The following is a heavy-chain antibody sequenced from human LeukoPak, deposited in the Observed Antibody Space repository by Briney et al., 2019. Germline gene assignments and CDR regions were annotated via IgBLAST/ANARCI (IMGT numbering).Heavy chain of an antibody. CDR3: ARLVGAIVDY. V-gene: IGHV4-39*01. J-gene: IGHJ4*02. CDR1: GGXISSSSYY. CDR2: IYYSGST. D-gene: IGHD1-26*01. Sequence: PSETLSLTCTVSGGXISSSSYYWGWIRQPPGKGLEWIGSIYYSGSTYYNPSLKSRVTISVDTSKNQFSLKLSSVTAADTAVYYCARLVGAIVDYWGQGTLVTVSS.